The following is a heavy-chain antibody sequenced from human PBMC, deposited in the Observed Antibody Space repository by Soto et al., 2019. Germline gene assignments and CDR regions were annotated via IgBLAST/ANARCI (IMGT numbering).Heavy chain of an antibody. CDR2: INTDGSSI. Sequence: EVPLVESGGGLVQPGGSLRLSCAASGFTFSSYWMHWVRQAPGKGLEWVSRINTDGSSIVYADSVKGRFTISRDNAKNMLYVQMTSLRAEDTAVYYCTRGLENYSYFDYWGQGILVTVSS. CDR1: GFTFSSYW. V-gene: IGHV3-74*01. CDR3: TRGLENYSYFDY. D-gene: IGHD1-7*01. J-gene: IGHJ4*02.